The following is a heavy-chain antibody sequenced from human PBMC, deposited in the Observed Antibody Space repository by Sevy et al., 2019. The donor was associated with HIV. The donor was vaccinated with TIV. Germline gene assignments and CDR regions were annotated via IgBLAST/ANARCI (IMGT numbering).Heavy chain of an antibody. CDR2: IRGKGYGGTT. V-gene: IGHV3-49*04. J-gene: IGHJ6*02. CDR1: GFTFGDYA. Sequence: GGSLRLSCTTSGFTFGDYAMSWVRQAPGKGLEWVGFIRGKGYGGTTEYAASVKGRFTISRDDSKSMAYLQMNSLKTEYTAVYYCTRASYSYYYGMDVWGQGTTVTVSS. CDR3: TRASYSYYYGMDV.